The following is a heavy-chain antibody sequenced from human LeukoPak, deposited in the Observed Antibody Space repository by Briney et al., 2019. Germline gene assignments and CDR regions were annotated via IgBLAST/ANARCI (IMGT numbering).Heavy chain of an antibody. Sequence: GRSLGLSCAASGFTFTSYAMHWVRQAPGKGLEWLSVISYDSSNKYYADSVRGRFTISRDNSKNTLYLQMNSLRAEDTAVYTCARAYCTTTACHAFDIWGQGTVVAVSS. D-gene: IGHD2-8*01. CDR3: ARAYCTTTACHAFDI. J-gene: IGHJ3*02. CDR1: GFTFTSYA. CDR2: ISYDSSNK. V-gene: IGHV3-30*04.